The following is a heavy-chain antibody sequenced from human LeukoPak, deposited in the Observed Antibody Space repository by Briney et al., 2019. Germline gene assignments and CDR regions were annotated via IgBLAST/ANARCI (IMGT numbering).Heavy chain of an antibody. V-gene: IGHV3-30*18. Sequence: GGSLRLSCAASGFTFSSYGMHWVRQAPGKGLEWVAVMSYDGSNKYYADSVKGRFTISRDNSKNTLYLQMDSLRAEDTAVYYCAKDCMGTRGYSYFFDYWGQGTLVTVSS. D-gene: IGHD3-3*01. J-gene: IGHJ4*02. CDR1: GFTFSSYG. CDR2: MSYDGSNK. CDR3: AKDCMGTRGYSYFFDY.